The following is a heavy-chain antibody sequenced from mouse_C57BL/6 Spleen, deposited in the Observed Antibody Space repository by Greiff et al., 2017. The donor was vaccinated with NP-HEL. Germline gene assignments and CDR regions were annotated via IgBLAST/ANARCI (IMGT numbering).Heavy chain of an antibody. Sequence: EVQLVESGGGLVQPKGSLKLSCAASGFTFNTYAMHWVRQAPGKGLEWVARIRSKSSNYATYYADSVKDRFTISRDDSQSMLYLQMNNLKTEDTAMYYCVREGGYSNYGAYAMDYWGQGTSVTVSS. CDR2: IRSKSSNYAT. D-gene: IGHD2-5*01. CDR3: VREGGYSNYGAYAMDY. CDR1: GFTFNTYA. J-gene: IGHJ4*01. V-gene: IGHV10-3*01.